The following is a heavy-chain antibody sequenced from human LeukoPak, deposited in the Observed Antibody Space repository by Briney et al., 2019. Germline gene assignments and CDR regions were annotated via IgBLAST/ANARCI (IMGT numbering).Heavy chain of an antibody. V-gene: IGHV3-23*01. CDR2: LSGNGDNT. J-gene: IGHJ4*02. D-gene: IGHD3-22*01. CDR1: GFTFSSYA. Sequence: GGSLRLSCAASGFTFSSYAMSWVRQAPGKGLEWVSGLSGNGDNTYYADSVKGRFTISRDNSKNTLYVQVNSLGTEDTAAYYCAKGSYYDSSGSFYFDYWGQGTLVTVSS. CDR3: AKGSYYDSSGSFYFDY.